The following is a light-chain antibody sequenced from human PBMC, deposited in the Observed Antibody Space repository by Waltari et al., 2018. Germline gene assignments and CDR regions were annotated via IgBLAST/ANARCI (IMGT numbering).Light chain of an antibody. V-gene: IGKV4-1*01. CDR1: QSLLFKPDSKSY. J-gene: IGKJ1*01. Sequence: DIVLTQSPEFMAVSLGERATLNCKSSQSLLFKPDSKSYLAWYQQRRGQPPTLLIYWASTRESGVPDRFNGSGSGTDFSLTISSLQAEDAAVYYCHQYYSTPQTFGQGTKVEVK. CDR3: HQYYSTPQT. CDR2: WAS.